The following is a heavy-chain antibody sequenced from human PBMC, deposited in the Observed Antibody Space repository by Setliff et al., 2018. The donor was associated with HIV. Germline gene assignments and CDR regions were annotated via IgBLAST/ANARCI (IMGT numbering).Heavy chain of an antibody. CDR3: AKEEDSYSVRITVCGVGGDVFDI. CDR2: ISGSGGST. CDR1: VFTFSSYA. J-gene: IGHJ3*02. D-gene: IGHD3-3*01. V-gene: IGHV3-23*01. Sequence: GGSLKLSCAASVFTFSSYAMSWVRQAPGKGLEWVSAISGSGGSTYYADSVKGRFTVSRDNSKNTLYLQMNSLRAEDTAVYYCAKEEDSYSVRITVCGVGGDVFDIWGQGTMVTVSS.